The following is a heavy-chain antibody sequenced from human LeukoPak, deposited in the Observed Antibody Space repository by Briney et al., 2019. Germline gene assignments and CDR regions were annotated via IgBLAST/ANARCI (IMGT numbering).Heavy chain of an antibody. CDR1: GFTFSSYW. J-gene: IGHJ4*02. CDR3: ARARTRGYNWNLFEVGY. D-gene: IGHD1-20*01. CDR2: INWNGGST. Sequence: GGSLRLSCAASGFTFSSYWMSWVRQAPGEGLEWVSGINWNGGSTGYADSVKGRFTISRDNAKNSLYLQMNSLRAEDTALYYCARARTRGYNWNLFEVGYWGQGTLVTVSS. V-gene: IGHV3-20*04.